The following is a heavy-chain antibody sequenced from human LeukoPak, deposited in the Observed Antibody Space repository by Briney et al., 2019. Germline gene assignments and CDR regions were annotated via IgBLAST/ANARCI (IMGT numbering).Heavy chain of an antibody. CDR1: GYTLTELS. Sequence: ASVKVSCKVSGYTLTELSMHWVRQAPGKGLEWMGGFDPEDGETIYAQKFQGRVTMTEDTSTDTAYMELSSLRSEDTAVYYCAAEPMVREGIDYWGQGTLVTVSS. D-gene: IGHD3-10*01. J-gene: IGHJ4*02. V-gene: IGHV1-24*01. CDR3: AAEPMVREGIDY. CDR2: FDPEDGET.